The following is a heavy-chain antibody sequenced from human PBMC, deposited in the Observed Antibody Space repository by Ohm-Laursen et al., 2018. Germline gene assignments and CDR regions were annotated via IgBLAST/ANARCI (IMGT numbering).Heavy chain of an antibody. J-gene: IGHJ3*02. Sequence: LRLSCSASGFTFSDYYMSWIRQPPGKGLEWIGYIYNSGSTNYNPTLKSRVTISIDTSKNQFSLPLSSVTAADTAVYYCARHGGAWIQLWFNAFDIWGQGTMVTVSS. CDR1: GFTFSDYY. D-gene: IGHD5-18*01. CDR3: ARHGGAWIQLWFNAFDI. CDR2: IYNSGST. V-gene: IGHV4-59*08.